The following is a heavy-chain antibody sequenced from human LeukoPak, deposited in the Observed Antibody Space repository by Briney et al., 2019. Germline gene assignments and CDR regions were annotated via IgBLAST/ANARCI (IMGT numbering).Heavy chain of an antibody. V-gene: IGHV3-20*04. CDR1: GFTFDDYG. D-gene: IGHD5-24*01. CDR3: AGDEGWTFDI. Sequence: PGGSLRLSCAASGFTFDDYGMSWVRQAPGKGLEWVSGINWNGGSTGYADSVKGRFTISRDNAKNSLSLQMNSLRADDTAVYYCAGDEGWTFDIWGQGTKVTVSS. CDR2: INWNGGST. J-gene: IGHJ3*02.